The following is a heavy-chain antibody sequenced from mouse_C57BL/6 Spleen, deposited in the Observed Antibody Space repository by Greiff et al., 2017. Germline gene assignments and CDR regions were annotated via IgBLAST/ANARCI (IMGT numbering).Heavy chain of an antibody. J-gene: IGHJ2*01. CDR2: IYPGSGST. CDR1: GYTFTSYW. Sequence: QVQLQQPGAELVKPGASVKMSCKASGYTFTSYWITWVKQRPGQGLEWIGDIYPGSGSTNYNEKFKSKATLTVDTSSSTAYMQLSSLTSEDSAVYYCARKFGYYGSCFDYWGQGTTLTVSS. CDR3: ARKFGYYGSCFDY. V-gene: IGHV1-55*01. D-gene: IGHD1-1*01.